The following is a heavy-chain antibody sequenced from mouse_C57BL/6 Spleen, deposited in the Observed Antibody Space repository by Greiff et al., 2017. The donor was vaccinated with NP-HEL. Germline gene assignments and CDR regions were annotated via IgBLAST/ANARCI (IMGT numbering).Heavy chain of an antibody. V-gene: IGHV1-80*01. Sequence: VQLVESGAELVKPGASVKISCKASGYAFSSYWMNWVKQRPGKGLEWIGQIYPGDGDTNYNGKFKGKATLTADKSSSTAYMQLSSLTSEDSAVYFCARNWDDYWYFDVWGTGTTVTVSS. CDR2: IYPGDGDT. J-gene: IGHJ1*03. D-gene: IGHD4-1*01. CDR1: GYAFSSYW. CDR3: ARNWDDYWYFDV.